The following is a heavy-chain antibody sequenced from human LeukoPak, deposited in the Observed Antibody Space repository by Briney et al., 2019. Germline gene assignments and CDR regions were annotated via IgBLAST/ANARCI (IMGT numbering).Heavy chain of an antibody. D-gene: IGHD2-15*01. CDR1: GFSFSSYW. V-gene: IGHV3-30*02. CDR2: IPYDGNHK. J-gene: IGHJ6*03. CDR3: AKKGGYCSGGSCYTPHYYYYYMDV. Sequence: GGSLRLSCAASGFSFSSYWMSWVRQAPGKGLEWVSFIPYDGNHKYYADSVKGRFTISRDNSKNTLYLQMNSLRAEDTAVYYCAKKGGYCSGGSCYTPHYYYYYMDVWGKGTTVTISS.